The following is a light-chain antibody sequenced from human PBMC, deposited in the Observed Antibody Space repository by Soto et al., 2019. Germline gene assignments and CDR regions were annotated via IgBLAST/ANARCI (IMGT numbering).Light chain of an antibody. CDR3: AAWDDSLTGRV. V-gene: IGLV1-44*01. CDR1: SSNIGSNT. J-gene: IGLJ3*02. Sequence: QSVLSQPPSASATPGQRVTISCSGSSSNIGSNTVNWYQQLPGTAPKLLIYKSNQRPSGVPVRFSGSKSGTSASLAISGLQSEDEADYYCAAWDDSLTGRVFGGGTKLTVL. CDR2: KSN.